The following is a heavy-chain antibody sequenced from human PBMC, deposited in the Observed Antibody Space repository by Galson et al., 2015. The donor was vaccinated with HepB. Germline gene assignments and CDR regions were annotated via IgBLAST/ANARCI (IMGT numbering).Heavy chain of an antibody. D-gene: IGHD3-3*01. Sequence: SLRLSCAASGFTFSSYAMHWVRQAPGKGLEWVAVISFDGNNKYYADSVKGRFTISRDNSKNTLYLQMNSLRAEDTAVYYCAKDTYDFWSGYYEGGHGMDVWGQGTTVTVSS. CDR3: AKDTYDFWSGYYEGGHGMDV. CDR2: ISFDGNNK. CDR1: GFTFSSYA. V-gene: IGHV3-30-3*01. J-gene: IGHJ6*02.